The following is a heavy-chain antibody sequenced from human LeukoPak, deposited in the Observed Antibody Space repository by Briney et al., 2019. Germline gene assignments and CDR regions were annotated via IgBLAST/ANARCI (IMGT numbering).Heavy chain of an antibody. CDR1: GYTFTGYY. Sequence: ASVKVSCKASGYTFTGYYMHWVRQAPGQGLEWMGWINPNSGGTNYAQKFQGWVTMTRDTSISTAYMELSRLRSDDTAVYYCARASDILTGELIDYWGQGTLVTVSS. V-gene: IGHV1-2*04. CDR2: INPNSGGT. J-gene: IGHJ4*02. CDR3: ARASDILTGELIDY. D-gene: IGHD3-9*01.